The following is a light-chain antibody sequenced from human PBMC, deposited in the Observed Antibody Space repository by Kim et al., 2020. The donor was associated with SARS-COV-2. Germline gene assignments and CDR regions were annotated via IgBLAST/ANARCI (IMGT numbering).Light chain of an antibody. J-gene: IGLJ2*01. CDR1: SSDIGSYIF. CDR3: SSYAGSNNWL. CDR2: EVS. Sequence: GQSVPISCTGTSSDIGSYIFVSWYQQHPGKAPKLIIHEVSQRSSGVPDRFSGSKSGNTASLTVSGLRAEDEADYYCSSYAGSNNWLFGGGTQLTVL. V-gene: IGLV2-8*01.